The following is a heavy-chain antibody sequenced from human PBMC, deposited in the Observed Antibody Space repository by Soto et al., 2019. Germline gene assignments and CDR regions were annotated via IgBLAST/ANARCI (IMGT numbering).Heavy chain of an antibody. J-gene: IGHJ6*02. CDR2: IYPGDSDT. Sequence: PGESLKISCKGSGYSFTSYWIGWVRQMPGKGLEWMGIIYPGDSDTRYSPSFQGQVTISADKSISTAYLQWSSLKASDTAMYYCARHKFGRDGYTRYGMEVWGQGTTVTVSS. CDR3: ARHKFGRDGYTRYGMEV. V-gene: IGHV5-51*01. CDR1: GYSFTSYW. D-gene: IGHD3-10*01.